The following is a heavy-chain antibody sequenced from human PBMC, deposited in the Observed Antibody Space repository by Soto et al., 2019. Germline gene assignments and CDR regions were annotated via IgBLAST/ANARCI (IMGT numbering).Heavy chain of an antibody. CDR3: ASKSAYYYDSSGGGALDI. CDR2: IYYSGST. J-gene: IGHJ3*02. D-gene: IGHD3-22*01. CDR1: GGSISSYY. Sequence: QVQLQESGPGLVKPSETLSLTCTVSGGSISSYYWSWIRQPPGKGLEWIGYIYYSGSTNYNPSLKSRVTISVDTSKNQFSLKLSSVTAADTAVYYCASKSAYYYDSSGGGALDIWGQGTMVTVSS. V-gene: IGHV4-59*01.